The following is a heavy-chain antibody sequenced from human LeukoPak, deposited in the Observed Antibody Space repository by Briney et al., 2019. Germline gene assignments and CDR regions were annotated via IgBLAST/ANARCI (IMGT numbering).Heavy chain of an antibody. CDR2: IHPNNGRT. Sequence: VASVKVSCKASGYTFTDYYIQWVRLAPGRGLQWLGRIHPNNGRTNYAQKFQGRVTMTRDTSITTAYMELSRLTSDDTAVYFCAKVLWQGAFNIWGQGTMVAVSS. D-gene: IGHD3-10*01. CDR1: GYTFTDYY. J-gene: IGHJ3*02. V-gene: IGHV1-2*06. CDR3: AKVLWQGAFNI.